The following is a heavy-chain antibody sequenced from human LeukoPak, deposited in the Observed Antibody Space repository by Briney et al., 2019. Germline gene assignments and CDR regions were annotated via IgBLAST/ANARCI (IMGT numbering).Heavy chain of an antibody. CDR3: ARSEQWLVPLDH. Sequence: SETLSLTCTVSGGSISSSSYYWGWIRQPPGKGLEWIGSIYYSGSTYYNPSLKSRVTTSVDTSKNQFSLKLSSVTAADTAVYYCARSEQWLVPLDHWGQGTLVTVSS. CDR2: IYYSGST. V-gene: IGHV4-39*07. J-gene: IGHJ4*02. D-gene: IGHD6-19*01. CDR1: GGSISSSSYY.